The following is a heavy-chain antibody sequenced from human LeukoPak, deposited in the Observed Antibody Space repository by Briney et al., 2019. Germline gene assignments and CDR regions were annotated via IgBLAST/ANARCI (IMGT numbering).Heavy chain of an antibody. CDR2: ISSSSSYI. D-gene: IGHD3-10*01. V-gene: IGHV3-21*01. Sequence: KSGGSLRLSCAASGFTFSSYSMNWVRQAPGKGLEWVSSISSSSSYIYYADSVKGRFTISRDNAKNSLYLQMNSLRAEDTAVYYCARGSYGSGSYYFDYWGQGTLVTVSS. J-gene: IGHJ4*02. CDR1: GFTFSSYS. CDR3: ARGSYGSGSYYFDY.